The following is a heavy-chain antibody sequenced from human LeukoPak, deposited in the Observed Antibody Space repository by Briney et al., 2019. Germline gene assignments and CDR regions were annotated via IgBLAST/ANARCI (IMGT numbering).Heavy chain of an antibody. CDR3: AKLGNFASGSYSD. D-gene: IGHD3-10*01. V-gene: IGHV3-23*01. CDR1: GFTFSSFA. CDR2: ISDSAGST. Sequence: GGSLRLSCAASGFTFSSFAMSWVRQARGKGREWLSTISDSAGSTYYADSVKARFTISRDNSKNTLYLHMNSLRAEDTAVYYCAKLGNFASGSYSDWGQGTLVTVSS. J-gene: IGHJ4*02.